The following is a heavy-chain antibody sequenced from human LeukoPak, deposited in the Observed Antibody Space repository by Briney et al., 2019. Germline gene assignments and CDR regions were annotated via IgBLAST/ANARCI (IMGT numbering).Heavy chain of an antibody. V-gene: IGHV1-69*13. CDR2: IIPIFGTA. CDR1: GGTFSSYA. CDR3: AREGIYYYDSSGYPYYFDY. J-gene: IGHJ4*02. D-gene: IGHD3-22*01. Sequence: SVKVSCKASGGTFSSYAISWVRQAPGQGLEWMGGIIPIFGTANYAQKFQGRDTITADESTSTAYMELSSLRSEDTAVYYCAREGIYYYDSSGYPYYFDYWGQGTLVTVFS.